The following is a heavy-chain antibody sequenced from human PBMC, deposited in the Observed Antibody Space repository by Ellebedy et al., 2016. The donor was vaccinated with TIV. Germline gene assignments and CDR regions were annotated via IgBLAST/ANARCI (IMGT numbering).Heavy chain of an antibody. CDR3: ARVHCSITTCDYYYMDV. CDR1: GGSVSRYF. J-gene: IGHJ6*03. Sequence: SETLSLXCTVSGGSVSRYFWSWIRQPAGKGLEWIGRIFTSGSFNYNPSLMSRVTMSVVTSKNQISLRLNSVTTADTVVYYCARVHCSITTCDYYYMDVWGKGTTVTVSS. D-gene: IGHD1-1*01. V-gene: IGHV4-4*07. CDR2: IFTSGSF.